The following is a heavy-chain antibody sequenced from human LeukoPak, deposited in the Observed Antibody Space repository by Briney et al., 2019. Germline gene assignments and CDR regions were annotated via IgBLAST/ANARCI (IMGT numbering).Heavy chain of an antibody. J-gene: IGHJ4*02. V-gene: IGHV3-7*01. CDR1: GFTFSRYW. Sequence: GGSLRLSCAASGFTFSRYWMSWVRQAPGKGPEWVANIKEDGSEKSCVDSVKGRFTISRDNAKNSLYLQMNSLGAEDTAVYYCARNANWGQGTLVTVSS. CDR3: ARNAN. CDR2: IKEDGSEK. D-gene: IGHD2-8*01.